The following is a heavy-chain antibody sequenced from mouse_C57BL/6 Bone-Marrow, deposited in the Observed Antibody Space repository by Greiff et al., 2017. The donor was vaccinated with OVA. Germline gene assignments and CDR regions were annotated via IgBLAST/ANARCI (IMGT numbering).Heavy chain of an antibody. Sequence: VQLQQSGAELARPGASVQLSCKASGYTFTSYGISWVKQRTGQGLEWIGEIYPRSGNTYYNEKFKAKATLTADKSSSTAYMELRSLTSEDSAVYFCAREDYGSSYDWYFDVWGTGTTVTVSS. CDR3: AREDYGSSYDWYFDV. CDR2: IYPRSGNT. J-gene: IGHJ1*03. CDR1: GYTFTSYG. V-gene: IGHV1-81*01. D-gene: IGHD1-1*01.